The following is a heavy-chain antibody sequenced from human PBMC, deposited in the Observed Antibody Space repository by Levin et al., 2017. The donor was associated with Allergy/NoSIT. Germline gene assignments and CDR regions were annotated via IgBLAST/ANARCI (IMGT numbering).Heavy chain of an antibody. CDR2: IWYDGSNK. Sequence: GGSLRLSCAASGFTFSSYGMHWVRQAPGKGLEWVAVIWYDGSNKYYADSVKGRFTISRDNSKNTLYLQMNSLRAEDTAVYYCARVLVGSDGEFDIWGQGTMVTVSS. D-gene: IGHD3-3*01. CDR3: ARVLVGSDGEFDI. CDR1: GFTFSSYG. J-gene: IGHJ3*02. V-gene: IGHV3-33*01.